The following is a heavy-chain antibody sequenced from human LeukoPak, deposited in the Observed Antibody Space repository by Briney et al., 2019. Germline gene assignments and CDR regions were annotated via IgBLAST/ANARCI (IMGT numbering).Heavy chain of an antibody. CDR1: GGSISSGSYY. Sequence: SETLSLTCTVSGGSISSGSYYWSWIRQPAGKGLEWIGRIYTSGSTNYSPSLKSRVTISVDTSKNQFSLKLSSVTAADTAVYYCARDMENYYGSGSYQAGAFDIWGQGTMVTVSS. CDR3: ARDMENYYGSGSYQAGAFDI. D-gene: IGHD3-10*01. J-gene: IGHJ3*02. V-gene: IGHV4-61*02. CDR2: IYTSGST.